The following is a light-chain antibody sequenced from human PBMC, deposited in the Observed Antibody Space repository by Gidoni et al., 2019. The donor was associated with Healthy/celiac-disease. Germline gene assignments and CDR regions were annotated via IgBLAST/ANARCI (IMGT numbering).Light chain of an antibody. V-gene: IGLV1-44*01. CDR3: AAWDDSLNGHYV. J-gene: IGLJ1*01. CDR2: SNN. CDR1: SSNIGSNT. Sequence: QSVLTQPPSASGTPGQTVTISCSGSSSNIGSNTVNWYQQRPGTAPKLLIYSNNQRPSGVPDRFSGSKSGTSASLAISGLQSEDEADYYCAAWDDSLNGHYVFGTGTKVTVL.